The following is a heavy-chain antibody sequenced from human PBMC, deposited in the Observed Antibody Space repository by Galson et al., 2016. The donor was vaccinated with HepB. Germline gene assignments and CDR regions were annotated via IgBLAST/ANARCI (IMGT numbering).Heavy chain of an antibody. Sequence: ATLSLTCAVYGGSFNGLYWTWIRQPPGKGLAWIGEIHHSGSTKYNPSLTSRTTISIHTAKTQFPLKLRSATAADTAVYYCARGSLPRPSYYYYFAMDVWGQGTTVTVSS. CDR1: GGSFNGLY. CDR3: ARGSLPRPSYYYYFAMDV. CDR2: IHHSGST. J-gene: IGHJ6*02. V-gene: IGHV4-34*01.